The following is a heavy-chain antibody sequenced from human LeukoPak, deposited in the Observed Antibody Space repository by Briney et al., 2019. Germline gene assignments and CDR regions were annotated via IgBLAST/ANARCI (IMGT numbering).Heavy chain of an antibody. J-gene: IGHJ5*02. CDR2: INPNSGGT. CDR3: ARDVVPASNWFDP. V-gene: IGHV1-2*02. D-gene: IGHD2-2*01. Sequence: ASVKVSCTASGYTFTGYYMHWVRQAPGQGLEWMGWINPNSGGTNYAQKFQGRVTMTRDTSISTAYMELSRLRSDDTAVYYCARDVVPASNWFDPWGQGTLVTVSS. CDR1: GYTFTGYY.